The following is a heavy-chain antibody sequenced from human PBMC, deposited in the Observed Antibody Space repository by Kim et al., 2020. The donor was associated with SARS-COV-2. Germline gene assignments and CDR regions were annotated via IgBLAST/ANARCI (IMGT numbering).Heavy chain of an antibody. CDR3: ARDGALTGIDP. Sequence: ASVKVSCKASGYTFTGYYMHWVRQAPGQGLEWMGWINTKSGGTKYAQKFQGRVIMTKDTSSRTAYMEPSRLRSDDTAVYYCARDGALTGIDPRGQGTLVTVSS. J-gene: IGHJ5*02. D-gene: IGHD7-27*01. V-gene: IGHV1-2*02. CDR1: GYTFTGYY. CDR2: INTKSGGT.